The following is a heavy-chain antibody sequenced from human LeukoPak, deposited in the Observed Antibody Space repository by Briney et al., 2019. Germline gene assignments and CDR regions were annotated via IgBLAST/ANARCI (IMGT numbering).Heavy chain of an antibody. Sequence: GGSLRLSCAASGFTVSSNYMSWVRQAPGKGLEWVSAISGSGGSTYYADSVKGRFTISRDNSKNTLYLQMNSLRAEDTAVYYCASEPTVTYKESPFDYWGQGTLVTVSS. CDR1: GFTVSSNY. CDR3: ASEPTVTYKESPFDY. J-gene: IGHJ4*02. CDR2: ISGSGGST. D-gene: IGHD4-17*01. V-gene: IGHV3-23*01.